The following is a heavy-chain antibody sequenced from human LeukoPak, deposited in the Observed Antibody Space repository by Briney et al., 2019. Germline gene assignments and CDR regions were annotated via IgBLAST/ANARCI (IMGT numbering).Heavy chain of an antibody. Sequence: GGSLRLSCAASGFTFSTYEMNWVRQAPGKGLEWISHISNFGDIIHYADSVEGRFTISRDNAKNSLYLQMNSLRAEDTAVYYCAKDATAVVGTVYMDVWGKGTTVTISS. V-gene: IGHV3-48*03. J-gene: IGHJ6*03. CDR3: AKDATAVVGTVYMDV. CDR2: ISNFGDII. CDR1: GFTFSTYE. D-gene: IGHD6-13*01.